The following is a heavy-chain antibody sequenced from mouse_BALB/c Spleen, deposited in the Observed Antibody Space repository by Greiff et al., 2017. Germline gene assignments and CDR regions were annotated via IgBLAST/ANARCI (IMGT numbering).Heavy chain of an antibody. D-gene: IGHD1-2*01. Sequence: EVQLVESGGGLVKPGGSLKLSCAASGFAFSSYDMSWVRQTPEKRLEWVAYISSGGGGTYYPDTVKGRFPISRDNAKNTLYLQMSSLKSEDTAMYYCARHGQGTTATYFDVWGAGTTVTVSS. CDR3: ARHGQGTTATYFDV. CDR1: GFAFSSYD. V-gene: IGHV5-12-1*01. CDR2: ISSGGGGT. J-gene: IGHJ1*01.